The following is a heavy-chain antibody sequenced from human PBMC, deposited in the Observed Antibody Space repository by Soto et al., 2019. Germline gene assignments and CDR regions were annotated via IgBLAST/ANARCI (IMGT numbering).Heavy chain of an antibody. CDR1: GGTFSSYA. J-gene: IGHJ4*02. V-gene: IGHV1-69*13. CDR2: IIPIFGTA. Sequence: ASVRVSCKASGGTFSSYAISWVRQAPGQGLEWMGGIIPIFGTANYAQKFQGRVTITADESTSTAYMELSSLRSEDTAVYYCARDFYDSSGYYLDYWGQGTLVTVSS. D-gene: IGHD3-22*01. CDR3: ARDFYDSSGYYLDY.